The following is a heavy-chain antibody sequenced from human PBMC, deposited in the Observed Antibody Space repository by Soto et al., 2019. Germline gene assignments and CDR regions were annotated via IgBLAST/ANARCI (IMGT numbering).Heavy chain of an antibody. Sequence: GGSLRLSCAASGFTFNSYWMHWVRPAPGKGLVWVSRINSDGSSTSYADSVKGRFTISRDNAKNTLYLQMNSLRAEDSAVYYCVRVGYCSSTSCFQFDPWGQGTLVTVSS. J-gene: IGHJ5*02. CDR1: GFTFNSYW. V-gene: IGHV3-74*01. D-gene: IGHD2-2*01. CDR3: VRVGYCSSTSCFQFDP. CDR2: INSDGSST.